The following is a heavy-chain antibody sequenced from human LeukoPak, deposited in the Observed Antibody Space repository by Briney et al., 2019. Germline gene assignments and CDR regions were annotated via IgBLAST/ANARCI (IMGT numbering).Heavy chain of an antibody. D-gene: IGHD6-6*01. CDR1: GFTFSSYW. J-gene: IGHJ6*03. CDR3: SSGAAPTAPYYYYYYMDV. Sequence: GGSLRLSCAASGFTFSSYWMSWVRQAPGKGLEWVANIKQDGSEKYYVDSVKGRFTIPRDNAKNSLYLQMNGLRAEDTAVYYCSSGAAPTAPYYYYYYMDVWGKGTTVTVSS. V-gene: IGHV3-7*01. CDR2: IKQDGSEK.